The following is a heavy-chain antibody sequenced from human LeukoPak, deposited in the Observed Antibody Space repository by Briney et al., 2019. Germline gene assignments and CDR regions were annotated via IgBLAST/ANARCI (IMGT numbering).Heavy chain of an antibody. V-gene: IGHV4-34*01. CDR1: GGSFSGYY. D-gene: IGHD3-22*01. Sequence: PSETLSLTCAVYGGSFSGYYWSWIRQPPGKGLEWIGEINHSGSTNYNPSLKSRVTISVDTSKNQFSLKLSSVTAADTAVYYCARSSRYYYDSSGYYSADPYDAFDIWGQGTMVTVSS. J-gene: IGHJ3*02. CDR2: INHSGST. CDR3: ARSSRYYYDSSGYYSADPYDAFDI.